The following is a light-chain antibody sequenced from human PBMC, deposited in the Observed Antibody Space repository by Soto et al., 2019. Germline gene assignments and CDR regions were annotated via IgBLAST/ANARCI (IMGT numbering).Light chain of an antibody. CDR1: QSLLHSNGKKY. CDR2: LGS. V-gene: IGKV2-28*01. J-gene: IGKJ5*01. CDR3: MQALQAPIT. Sequence: DIVMTQSPLSLPVSPGEPASISCTSSQSLLHSNGKKYLDWYLQKPGQPPQLLIILGSTRAGGVPDRFSGSGSDTDFTLKISRVEAEDVGVYYCMQALQAPITCGQGTRLE.